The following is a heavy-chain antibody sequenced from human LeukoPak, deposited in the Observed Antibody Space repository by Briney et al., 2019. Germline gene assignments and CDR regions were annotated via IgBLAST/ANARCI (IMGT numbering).Heavy chain of an antibody. V-gene: IGHV5-51*01. D-gene: IGHD6-13*01. J-gene: IGHJ4*02. Sequence: GESLKISCEASGYTFSNYWIGWVRRMPGKGLEWVGIIYPADSDTRYSPSFQGQVTIAADKSINTAYLQWSSLKASDTARYYCARRAAGLDYWGQGTLVTVSS. CDR2: IYPADSDT. CDR1: GYTFSNYW. CDR3: ARRAAGLDY.